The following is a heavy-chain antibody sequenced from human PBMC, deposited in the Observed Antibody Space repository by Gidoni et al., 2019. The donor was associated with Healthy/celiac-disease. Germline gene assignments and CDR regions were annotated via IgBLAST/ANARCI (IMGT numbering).Heavy chain of an antibody. D-gene: IGHD2-15*01. V-gene: IGHV1-8*01. Sequence: QVQLVQSGAEVKKPGASVKVSCKASGYTFTSYDINWVRQATGQGLGWMGWMNPNSGNTGYAQKFQGRVTMTRNTSISTAYMELSSLRSEDTAVYYCARDRCSGGSCYLFFWFDPWGQGTLVTVSS. CDR1: GYTFTSYD. CDR2: MNPNSGNT. J-gene: IGHJ5*02. CDR3: ARDRCSGGSCYLFFWFDP.